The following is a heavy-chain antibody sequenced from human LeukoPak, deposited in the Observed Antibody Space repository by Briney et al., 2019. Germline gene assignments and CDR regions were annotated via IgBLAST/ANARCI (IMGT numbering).Heavy chain of an antibody. CDR2: IKPDGSEK. Sequence: PGGSLRLSCAASGFSFSSYWMAWVRQAPGKGLEWVANIKPDGSEKKYGDSVKGRFTISRDNAKNSLFLQMNSLRAEDTAVYYCARAYGAFDIWGQGTMVTVSS. D-gene: IGHD3-10*01. J-gene: IGHJ3*02. V-gene: IGHV3-7*04. CDR1: GFSFSSYW. CDR3: ARAYGAFDI.